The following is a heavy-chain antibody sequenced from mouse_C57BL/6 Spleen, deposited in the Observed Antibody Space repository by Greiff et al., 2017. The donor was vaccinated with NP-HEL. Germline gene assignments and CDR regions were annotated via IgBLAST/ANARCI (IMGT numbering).Heavy chain of an antibody. CDR1: GYTFTSYW. CDR3: ARRRITRGYFDV. J-gene: IGHJ1*03. Sequence: VQLQQPGAELVMPGASVKLSCKASGYTFTSYWMHWVKQRPGQGLEWIGEIDPSDSYTNYNQKFKGKSTLTVDKSSSTAYMQLSSLTSEDSAVYYCARRRITRGYFDVWGTGTTVTVSS. CDR2: IDPSDSYT. V-gene: IGHV1-69*01. D-gene: IGHD1-1*01.